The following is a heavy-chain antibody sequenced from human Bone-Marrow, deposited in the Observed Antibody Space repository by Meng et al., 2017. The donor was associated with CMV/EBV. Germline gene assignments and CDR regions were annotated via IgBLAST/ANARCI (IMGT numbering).Heavy chain of an antibody. CDR1: GFTVSSNY. CDR3: ARWGSFLAAFAQEDAYEI. CDR2: IYSGGST. V-gene: IGHV3-53*01. D-gene: IGHD2/OR15-2a*01. Sequence: GGSLRLSCAASGFTVSSNYMSWVRQAPGKGLEWVSVIYSGGSTYYADSVKRRFTISRDNSKNTLYLQMNSVRAEDTAVYYCARWGSFLAAFAQEDAYEIWGQGTMVTVSS. J-gene: IGHJ3*02.